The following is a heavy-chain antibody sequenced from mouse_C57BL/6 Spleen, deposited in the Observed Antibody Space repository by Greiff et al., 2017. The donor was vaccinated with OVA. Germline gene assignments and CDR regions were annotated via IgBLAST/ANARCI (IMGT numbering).Heavy chain of an antibody. CDR3: ARESWFAD. CDR1: GYSITSGYY. J-gene: IGHJ3*01. V-gene: IGHV3-6*01. Sequence: ESGPGLVKPSQSLSLTCSVTGYSITSGYYWNWIRQFPGNKLEWMGYISYDGSNNYNPSLKNRNSITRDTSKNQFFLKLNSVTTEDTATYYCARESWFADWGQGALVTVSA. CDR2: ISYDGSN.